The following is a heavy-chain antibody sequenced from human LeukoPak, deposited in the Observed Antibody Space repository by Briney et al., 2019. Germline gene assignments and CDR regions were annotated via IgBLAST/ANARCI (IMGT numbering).Heavy chain of an antibody. CDR3: ARQLVKAFDI. J-gene: IGHJ3*02. Sequence: SQTLSLTCTVSGGSISSSSYYWGWIRQPPGKGLEWIGSIYYSGSTYYNPSLKSRVTISVDTSKNQSSLKLSSVTAADTAVYYCARQLVKAFDIWGQGTMVTVSS. CDR2: IYYSGST. V-gene: IGHV4-39*01. CDR1: GGSISSSSYY. D-gene: IGHD4-23*01.